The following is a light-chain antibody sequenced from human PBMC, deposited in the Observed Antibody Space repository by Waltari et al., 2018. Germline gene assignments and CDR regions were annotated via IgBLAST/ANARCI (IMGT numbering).Light chain of an antibody. J-gene: IGKJ1*01. CDR2: GAS. CDR1: QSISSF. CDR3: QHYVRLPVT. Sequence: SCRASQSISSFLVWYQKKPGQAPRLLIYGASTRATDIPDRFSGSGSGTDFSLTISRLEPEDFAVYYCQHYVRLPVTFGQGTKVEIK. V-gene: IGKV3-20*01.